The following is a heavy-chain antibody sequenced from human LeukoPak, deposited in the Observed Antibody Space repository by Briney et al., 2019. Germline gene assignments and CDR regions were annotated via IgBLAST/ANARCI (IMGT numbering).Heavy chain of an antibody. CDR1: GFRFSSFW. D-gene: IGHD2-15*01. J-gene: IGHJ4*02. CDR2: INQESSEK. Sequence: PGGSLRLSCAASGFRFSSFWMSWVRQAPGKGPEWVANINQESSEKYYVDSVRGRFTISRDNTNNSLSLQMNSLRVEDTAVYYCAREVDRSFGYWGQGNVVTVSS. V-gene: IGHV3-7*01. CDR3: AREVDRSFGY.